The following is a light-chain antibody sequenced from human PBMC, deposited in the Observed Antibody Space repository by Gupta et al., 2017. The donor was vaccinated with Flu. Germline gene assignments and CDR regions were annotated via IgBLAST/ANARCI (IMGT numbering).Light chain of an antibody. CDR3: QQYYTTPGFT. Sequence: DIVMTQSPDSLSVSLVERATLHCKSSQSLLYSANNKNYLAWFQQKPGQPPRLLLYWAPIRKFGVPDRFSGSGSGTDFTLTISSLQAEDVAVYFCQQYYTTPGFTFGPGTKVDIK. CDR1: QSLLYSANNKNY. CDR2: WAP. V-gene: IGKV4-1*01. J-gene: IGKJ3*01.